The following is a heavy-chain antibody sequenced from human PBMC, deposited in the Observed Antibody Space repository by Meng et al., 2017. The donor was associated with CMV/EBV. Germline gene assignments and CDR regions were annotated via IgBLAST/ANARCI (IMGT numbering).Heavy chain of an antibody. V-gene: IGHV3-11*04. CDR3: ASDGKTVDF. D-gene: IGHD4-17*01. CDR2: ISSSGSTI. Sequence: LSCAASGFTFSDYYMSWIRQAPGKGLEWVSYISSSGSTIYYADSVKGRFTISRDNAKNSRYLDMNSLRVEDTAVYYCASDGKTVDFWGQGTLVTVSS. J-gene: IGHJ4*02. CDR1: GFTFSDYY.